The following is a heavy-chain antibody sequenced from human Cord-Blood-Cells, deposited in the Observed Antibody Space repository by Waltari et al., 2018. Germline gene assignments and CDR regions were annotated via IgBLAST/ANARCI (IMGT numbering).Heavy chain of an antibody. CDR1: GGSFSGYY. J-gene: IGHJ4*02. D-gene: IGHD3-22*01. V-gene: IGHV4-34*01. Sequence: QVQLQQWGAGLLKPSETLSLTCAVYGGSFSGYYWSWIRQPPGKGLEWIGEINHSGSTNYNQSLKSRVTISVDTSKNQFSLKLSSVTAADTAVYYCARGYRGGYYYYWGQGTLVTVSS. CDR3: ARGYRGGYYYY. CDR2: INHSGST.